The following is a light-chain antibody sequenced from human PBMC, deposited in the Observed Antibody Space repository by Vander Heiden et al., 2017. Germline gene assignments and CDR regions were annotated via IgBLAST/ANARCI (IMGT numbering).Light chain of an antibody. J-gene: IGKJ2*01. CDR3: QQSDSTPYT. V-gene: IGKV1-39*01. CDR2: AAS. Sequence: DIQMTQSPSSLTASVGDGVTITCRASQSISSYLNWHQQKPGKAPKLLIYAASSLQSGVPSRFSHSGSGTDFTLTISSLQPEDFATYYCQQSDSTPYTFGQGTKLEIK. CDR1: QSISSY.